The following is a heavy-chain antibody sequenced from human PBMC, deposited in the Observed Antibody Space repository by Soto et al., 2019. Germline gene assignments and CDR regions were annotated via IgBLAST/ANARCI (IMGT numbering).Heavy chain of an antibody. V-gene: IGHV4-59*01. CDR2: IYYSGST. CDR3: AGIMVRGVINAFDI. D-gene: IGHD3-10*01. J-gene: IGHJ3*02. Sequence: PSETLSLTCTVSGGSISGYYWSWIRKTPGKGLEWIGYIYYSGSTNYNPSLKSRVTISVDTSKNQFSLKLSSVTAADTAVYYCAGIMVRGVINAFDIWGQGTMVTVSS. CDR1: GGSISGYY.